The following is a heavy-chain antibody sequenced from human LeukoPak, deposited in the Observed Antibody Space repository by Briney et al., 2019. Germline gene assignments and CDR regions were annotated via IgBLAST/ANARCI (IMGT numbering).Heavy chain of an antibody. D-gene: IGHD6-19*01. CDR2: ISSSSSYI. CDR3: AREYEVAVAGGFDY. Sequence: GGSLRLSCAASGFTFSSYSMNWVRQAAGKGLEGVSSISSSSSYIYYADSVKGRFTISRDNAKNSLYLQMNSLRAEDTAVYYCAREYEVAVAGGFDYWGQGTLVTVSS. CDR1: GFTFSSYS. J-gene: IGHJ4*02. V-gene: IGHV3-21*01.